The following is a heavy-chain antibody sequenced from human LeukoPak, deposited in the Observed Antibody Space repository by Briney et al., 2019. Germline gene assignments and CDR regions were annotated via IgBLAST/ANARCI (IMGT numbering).Heavy chain of an antibody. J-gene: IGHJ4*02. V-gene: IGHV3-23*01. CDR1: GFTFSSYA. Sequence: PGGSLRLSCAASGFTFSSYAMSWVRQAPGKGLEWVSAISGSGGSTYYADSVKGRFTISRDNSKNTLYLQMNSLRAEDTAVYYCAKDRYYDFWGGYNLDYWGQGTLVTVSS. D-gene: IGHD3-3*01. CDR3: AKDRYYDFWGGYNLDY. CDR2: ISGSGGST.